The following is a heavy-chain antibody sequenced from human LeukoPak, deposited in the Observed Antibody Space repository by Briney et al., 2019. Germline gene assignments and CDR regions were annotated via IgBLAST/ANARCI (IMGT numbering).Heavy chain of an antibody. D-gene: IGHD3-10*01. Sequence: PGGSLRLSCTASGFTFGDYVMSWVRQAPGKGLEWVGFIRTKAYGGTTQYAASVEGRFTISRDDSINVAYLEMNSLQTEDTAMYYCTRGLSYYASGSYLYWGQGTLVTVSS. J-gene: IGHJ4*02. V-gene: IGHV3-49*04. CDR2: IRTKAYGGTT. CDR1: GFTFGDYV. CDR3: TRGLSYYASGSYLY.